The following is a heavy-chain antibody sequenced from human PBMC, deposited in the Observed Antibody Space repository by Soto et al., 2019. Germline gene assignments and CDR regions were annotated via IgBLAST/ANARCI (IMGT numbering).Heavy chain of an antibody. D-gene: IGHD5-12*01. CDR2: IYYSGST. Sequence: SETLSLTCTVSGGSVSSGSYYWSWIRQPPGKGLEWIGYIYYSGSTNYNPSLKSRVTISVDTSKNQFSLRLSSVTAADTAVYYCARDLRGYSDYGFYYYGMDVWGQGTTVTVSS. V-gene: IGHV4-61*01. CDR1: GGSVSSGSYY. J-gene: IGHJ6*02. CDR3: ARDLRGYSDYGFYYYGMDV.